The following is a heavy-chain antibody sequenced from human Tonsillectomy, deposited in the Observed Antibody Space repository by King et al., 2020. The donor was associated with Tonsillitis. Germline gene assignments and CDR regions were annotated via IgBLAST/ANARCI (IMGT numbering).Heavy chain of an antibody. J-gene: IGHJ4*02. V-gene: IGHV1-69*01. D-gene: IGHD2-2*01. CDR2: IIPIFQTT. CDR3: ARNCDSTSCLDS. CDR1: GGTFSSFS. Sequence: VQLVESGAEVKKPGSSVKVSCKASGGTFSSFSISWVRQAPGQGLEWMGVIIPIFQTTDYAQNFQGRVTITADASTNTAYLELSSLRSEDTAIYYCARNCDSTSCLDSWGQGTLVTVSS.